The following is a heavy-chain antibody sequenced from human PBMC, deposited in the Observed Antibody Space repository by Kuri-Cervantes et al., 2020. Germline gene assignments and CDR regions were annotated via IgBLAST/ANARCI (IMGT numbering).Heavy chain of an antibody. D-gene: IGHD3-10*01. Sequence: SETLSLTCAVYGGSFSGYYWSWIRQPPGKGLEWIGEINHSGSTNYNPSLKSRVTISVDRSKNQFSLKLSSVTAADTAVYYCARAGGYYGSGSYLYFQHWGQGTLVTVSS. CDR1: GGSFSGYY. CDR3: ARAGGYYGSGSYLYFQH. CDR2: INHSGST. J-gene: IGHJ1*01. V-gene: IGHV4-34*01.